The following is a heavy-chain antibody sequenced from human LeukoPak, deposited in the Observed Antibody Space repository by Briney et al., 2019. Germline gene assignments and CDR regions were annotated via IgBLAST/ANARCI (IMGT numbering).Heavy chain of an antibody. CDR3: AKSHKEYQLLFTLNY. CDR1: GFTFRSYP. V-gene: IGHV3-23*01. Sequence: QPGGSLRLSCAASGFTFRSYPMSWVRQAPGKGLEWVSAISGSGGSTYYADSVKGRFTISRDNSKNTLYLQMNSLRAEDTAVYYCAKSHKEYQLLFTLNYSGQGTLVTVSS. CDR2: ISGSGGST. J-gene: IGHJ4*02. D-gene: IGHD2-2*01.